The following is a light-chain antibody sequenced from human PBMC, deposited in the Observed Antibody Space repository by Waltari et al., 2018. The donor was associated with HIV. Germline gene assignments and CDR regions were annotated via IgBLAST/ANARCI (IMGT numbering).Light chain of an antibody. Sequence: QSALTQPASVSGSPGQSITISCTGTSRDVGCYNYVPWYQQHPGKAPKLMIYDVSNRPSGVSNRFSGSKSGNTASLTISGLQAEDEADYYCSSYTSSSTYVVFGGGTKLTVL. V-gene: IGLV2-14*01. CDR2: DVS. CDR3: SSYTSSSTYVV. CDR1: SRDVGCYNY. J-gene: IGLJ2*01.